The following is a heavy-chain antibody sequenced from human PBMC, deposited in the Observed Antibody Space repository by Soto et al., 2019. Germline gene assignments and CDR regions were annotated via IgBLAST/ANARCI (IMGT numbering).Heavy chain of an antibody. CDR1: GYIFTTYW. Sequence: PGESLKISCKGSGYIFTTYWIGWVRQMTGKGLEWMGNIYPGDSDTRYSPSFQGQVTISADKSINTAYLQWSSLKASDTAIYHCARRGYSYAELRVLDVWGQGTTVTVSS. D-gene: IGHD5-18*01. CDR2: IYPGDSDT. V-gene: IGHV5-51*01. CDR3: ARRGYSYAELRVLDV. J-gene: IGHJ6*02.